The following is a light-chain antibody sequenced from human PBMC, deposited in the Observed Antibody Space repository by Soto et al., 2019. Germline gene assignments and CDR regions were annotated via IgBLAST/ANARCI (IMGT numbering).Light chain of an antibody. J-gene: IGKJ2*01. CDR2: ASY. V-gene: IGKV3-20*01. Sequence: IVLTQSPATLSLSPGEGATLSCRASQNVSDKFLAWYQQIPGQAPRLLIFASYSRPTGIPDRFSGSGSGTDLTLTISRLEPEDFAVYYCQHYGASPPFTFGQGTRV. CDR1: QNVSDKF. CDR3: QHYGASPPFT.